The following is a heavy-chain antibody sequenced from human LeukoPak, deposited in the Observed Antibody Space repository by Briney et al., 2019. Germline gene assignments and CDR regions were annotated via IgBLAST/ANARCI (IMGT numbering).Heavy chain of an antibody. CDR2: IHNSGNT. CDR1: AVSISDYY. V-gene: IGHV4-59*01. Sequence: SETLSLTCTVSAVSISDYYWSWIRQTPGKGLEWIGYIHNSGNTNYNPSLKSRVTISVDTSKNQFSLQLSSVTAADAAVYYCARGPVIPAAKFDYWGQGTLVTVSS. D-gene: IGHD2-2*01. CDR3: ARGPVIPAAKFDY. J-gene: IGHJ4*02.